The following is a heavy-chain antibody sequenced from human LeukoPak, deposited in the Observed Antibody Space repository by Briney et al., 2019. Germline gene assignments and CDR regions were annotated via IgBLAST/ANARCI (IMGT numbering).Heavy chain of an antibody. CDR3: ARSASSGWKDY. CDR1: GYTFTVYY. CDR2: INPNSGGT. V-gene: IGHV1-2*02. D-gene: IGHD6-19*01. J-gene: IGHJ4*02. Sequence: GASVKVSCKASGYTFTVYYMHWVRQAPGQGLEWMGWINPNSGGTNYAQKFQGRVTMTRDTSVTTAYMELSRLRSDDTAVYYCARSASSGWKDYWGQGTLVTVSS.